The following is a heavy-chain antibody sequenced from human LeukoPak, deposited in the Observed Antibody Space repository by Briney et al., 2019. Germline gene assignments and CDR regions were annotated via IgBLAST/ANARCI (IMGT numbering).Heavy chain of an antibody. CDR3: ARDGHGDGFLTGYSYFGMDV. D-gene: IGHD3-9*01. CDR1: GFTFSRYQ. J-gene: IGHJ6*02. V-gene: IGHV3-7*01. CDR2: VEQDGDKK. Sequence: GGSLRLSCAASGFTFSRYQMTWGRQAPGEGLEWVAKVEQDGDKKYYVDSVEGRFTISRDNAKSSLFLQMNSLRAEDTAVYFCARDGHGDGFLTGYSYFGMDVWGQGTTVTVSS.